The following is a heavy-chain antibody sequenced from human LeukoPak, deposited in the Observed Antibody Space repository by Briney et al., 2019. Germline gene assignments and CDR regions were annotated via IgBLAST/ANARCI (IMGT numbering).Heavy chain of an antibody. D-gene: IGHD3-16*01. CDR2: ISAHNGNT. CDR1: GYTFTSYG. Sequence: ASVKVSFKASGYTFTSYGITWVRQAPGQGLEWMGWISAHNGNTNYAQKLQGRVTMTTDTSPSTAYMELRSMRSDDTAVYYCARSLGQLLVFYYYYGMDVWGQGTTDTVSS. V-gene: IGHV1-18*01. J-gene: IGHJ6*02. CDR3: ARSLGQLLVFYYYYGMDV.